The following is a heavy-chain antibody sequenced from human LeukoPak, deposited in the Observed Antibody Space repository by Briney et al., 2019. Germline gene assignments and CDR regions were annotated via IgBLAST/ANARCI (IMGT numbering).Heavy chain of an antibody. D-gene: IGHD2-15*01. CDR1: GYTFTGYY. CDR2: INPNSGGT. Sequence: ASVKVSCKASGYTFTGYYMHWVRQAPGQGLEWMGWINPNSGGTNYAQKFQGRVTMTRDTSISTAYMELSRLRSDDTAVYYCARELDIVVVVANDAFDIWGQGTMVTVSS. J-gene: IGHJ3*02. CDR3: ARELDIVVVVANDAFDI. V-gene: IGHV1-2*02.